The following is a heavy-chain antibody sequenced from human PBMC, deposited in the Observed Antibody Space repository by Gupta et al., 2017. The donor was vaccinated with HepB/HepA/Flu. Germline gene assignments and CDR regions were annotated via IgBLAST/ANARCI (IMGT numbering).Heavy chain of an antibody. V-gene: IGHV3-23*01. CDR1: GFTLSSYA. Sequence: EVQLLESGGGLVQPGVSLRLSCTVSGFTLSSYAMSWVRQGPGKGLEWVSAISGSAGSTNYAESVKGRFTISRDNSKNTLYLQMNSLRVEDTAVYYCAKFEDSGFLEWISPFDSWGQGTLVTVSS. CDR3: AKFEDSGFLEWISPFDS. J-gene: IGHJ4*02. CDR2: ISGSAGST. D-gene: IGHD3-3*01.